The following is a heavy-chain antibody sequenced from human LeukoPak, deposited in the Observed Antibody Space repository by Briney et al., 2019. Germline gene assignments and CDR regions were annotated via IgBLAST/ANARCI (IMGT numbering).Heavy chain of an antibody. CDR2: ISYDGSNK. D-gene: IGHD6-6*01. CDR1: GFTFSSYG. V-gene: IGHV3-30*03. Sequence: GSLRLSCAASGFTFSSYGMHWVRQAPGKGLEWVAVISYDGSNKYYADSVKGRFTISRDNSNNTLYLQMNSLRTEDTAVYFCARDPAIRYSTSSFSDWGQGTLVTVSS. CDR3: ARDPAIRYSTSSFSD. J-gene: IGHJ4*02.